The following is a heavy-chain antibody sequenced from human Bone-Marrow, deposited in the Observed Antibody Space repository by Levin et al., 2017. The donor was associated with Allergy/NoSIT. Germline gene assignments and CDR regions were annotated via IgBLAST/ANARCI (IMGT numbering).Heavy chain of an antibody. V-gene: IGHV4-34*01. D-gene: IGHD6-13*01. CDR1: DGSFSGYY. J-gene: IGHJ4*02. CDR3: ARGLPAAGTDY. CDR2: ISHSGST. Sequence: SQTLSLPCAVYDGSFSGYYWSWIRQSPGRGLEWIGEISHSGSTVYNPSLKSRVTMSVDTSKKQVSLKVNSVTAADTALYYCARGLPAAGTDYWGQGTLVTVSS.